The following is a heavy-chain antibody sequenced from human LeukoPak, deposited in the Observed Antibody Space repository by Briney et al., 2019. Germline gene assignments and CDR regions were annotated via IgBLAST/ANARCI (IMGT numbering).Heavy chain of an antibody. D-gene: IGHD5-18*01. CDR2: ISYDGSNK. V-gene: IGHV3-30-3*01. Sequence: GGSLRLSCAASGFTFSSYAMHWVRQAPGKGLEWVAVISYDGSNKYYADSVKGRFTISIDNSKNTLYLQMNSLRAEDTAVYYCAREDTAIAFFDYWGQGTLVTVSS. J-gene: IGHJ4*02. CDR1: GFTFSSYA. CDR3: AREDTAIAFFDY.